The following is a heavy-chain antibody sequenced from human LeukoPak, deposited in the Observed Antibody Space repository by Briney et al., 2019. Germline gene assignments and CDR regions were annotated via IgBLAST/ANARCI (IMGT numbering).Heavy chain of an antibody. D-gene: IGHD6-19*01. Sequence: SETLSLTCTVSGGSISSYYWSWIRQPAGKGLEWIGRIYTSGSTNYNPSLKSRVTRSVDTSKNQFSLKLSSVTAADTAVYYCARDWPSLMDSSGWYDAFDIWGQGTMVTVSS. V-gene: IGHV4-4*07. CDR3: ARDWPSLMDSSGWYDAFDI. J-gene: IGHJ3*02. CDR2: IYTSGST. CDR1: GGSISSYY.